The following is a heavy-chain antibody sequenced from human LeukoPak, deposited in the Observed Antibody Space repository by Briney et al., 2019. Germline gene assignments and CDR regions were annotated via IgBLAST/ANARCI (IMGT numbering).Heavy chain of an antibody. J-gene: IGHJ5*02. CDR2: IYSGSV. V-gene: IGHV4-59*11. CDR3: VKVGYGSGTWGWFDP. CDR1: GASISGHY. D-gene: IGHD3-10*01. Sequence: SETLSLTCNVSGASISGHYWSWIRQSPGKGLECIGYIYSGSVDYNPSLKSRATISGDASKNQVSLILKSVTTADTAMYYCVKVGYGSGTWGWFDPWGQGILVTVPT.